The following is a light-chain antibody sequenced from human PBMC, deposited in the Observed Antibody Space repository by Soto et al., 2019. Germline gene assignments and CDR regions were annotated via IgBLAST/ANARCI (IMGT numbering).Light chain of an antibody. CDR1: TSNIATNT. V-gene: IGLV1-44*01. Sequence: QSVLTQPPSASGTPGQRVTISCSGSTSNIATNTVNWYQQLTGTAPKLLIYSDTQRPSGVPDRFSGSKSGTSASLAISGLQSEDEADYYCAAWDDSLNGYVFGTGTKLTVL. J-gene: IGLJ1*01. CDR2: SDT. CDR3: AAWDDSLNGYV.